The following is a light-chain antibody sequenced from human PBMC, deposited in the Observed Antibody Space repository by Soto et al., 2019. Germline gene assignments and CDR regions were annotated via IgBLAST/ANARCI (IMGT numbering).Light chain of an antibody. CDR3: AAWDDSLSGGV. Sequence: QPVLTQSPAASETPGQRVTISCSGSSSNIGSNYVYWYQQLPGTAPKLLIYRNNQRPSGVPDRFSGSKSGTSASLAISGLRSEDEADYYCAAWDDSLSGGVFGTGTKVTVL. CDR2: RNN. V-gene: IGLV1-47*01. J-gene: IGLJ1*01. CDR1: SSNIGSNY.